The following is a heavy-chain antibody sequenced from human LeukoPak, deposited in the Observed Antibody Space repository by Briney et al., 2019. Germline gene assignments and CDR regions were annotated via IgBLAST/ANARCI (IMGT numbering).Heavy chain of an antibody. CDR3: ARDRYYDFWSGYYYYYYYGMDV. CDR1: GFTFSSYS. D-gene: IGHD3-3*01. J-gene: IGHJ6*02. V-gene: IGHV3-48*01. CDR2: ISSSSSTI. Sequence: PGGSLRLSCAASGFTFSSYSMNWVRQAPGKGLEWVSYISSSSSTIYYADSVKGRFTISRDNAKNSLYLQMNSLRAEDTAVYYCARDRYYDFWSGYYYYYYYGMDVWGQGTTATVSS.